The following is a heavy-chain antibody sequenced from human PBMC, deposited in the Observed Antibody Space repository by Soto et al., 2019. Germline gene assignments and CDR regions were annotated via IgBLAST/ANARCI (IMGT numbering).Heavy chain of an antibody. CDR1: GFTFSSYS. CDR2: ISSDGSNK. CDR3: ASRRLGELSPY. D-gene: IGHD3-16*02. Sequence: QVQLVESGGGVVQPGRSLRLSCAASGFTFSSYSLDWVRQAPGTGLEWVAGISSDGSNKYYADSVKGRFTITRDNSKNTMDLQMISLRGADTAVYYCASRRLGELSPYWGQGTLVTVSS. J-gene: IGHJ4*02. V-gene: IGHV3-30-3*01.